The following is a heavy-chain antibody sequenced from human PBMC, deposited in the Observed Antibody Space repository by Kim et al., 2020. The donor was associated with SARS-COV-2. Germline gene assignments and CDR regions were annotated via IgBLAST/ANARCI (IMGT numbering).Heavy chain of an antibody. Sequence: SETLSLTCTVSGGSISSGSYYWSWIRQPAGKGLEWIGRIYTSGSTNYNPSLKSRVTISVDTSKNQFSLKLSSVTAADTAVYYCARSYCSGGRRCFFDYWGQGTLVTVSS. CDR2: IYTSGST. CDR3: ARSYCSGGRRCFFDY. D-gene: IGHD2-15*01. CDR1: GGSISSGSYY. V-gene: IGHV4-61*02. J-gene: IGHJ4*02.